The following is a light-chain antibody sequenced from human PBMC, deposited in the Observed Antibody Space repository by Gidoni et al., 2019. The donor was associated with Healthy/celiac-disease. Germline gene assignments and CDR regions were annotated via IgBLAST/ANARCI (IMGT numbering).Light chain of an antibody. CDR3: QQCYSTPRT. V-gene: IGKV1-39*01. CDR1: QSISSY. J-gene: IGKJ1*01. Sequence: DIEMTQYPSSLSASVGDRVTITCRASQSISSYLNWYQQKPGKAPKLLIYAASSLQSGVPSRFSGSASRTDFTLTISSLQPEDFATYYCQQCYSTPRTFGQGTKVEIK. CDR2: AAS.